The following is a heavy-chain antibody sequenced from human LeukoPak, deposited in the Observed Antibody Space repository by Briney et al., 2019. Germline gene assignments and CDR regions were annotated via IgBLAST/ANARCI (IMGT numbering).Heavy chain of an antibody. V-gene: IGHV4-59*01. CDR3: VRREKSYSSNYFYYMDV. CDR2: IYYRRST. CDR1: GGSICRYY. J-gene: IGHJ6*03. D-gene: IGHD5-18*01. Sequence: PSETLSLTCPLPGGSICRYYWCWIRQTPPKGLAWMGDIYYRRSTNYNPSLKSRVTISVDPPKNKLSLKLPSVTASDTPGYYCVRREKSYSSNYFYYMDVWGKGTTVTVSS.